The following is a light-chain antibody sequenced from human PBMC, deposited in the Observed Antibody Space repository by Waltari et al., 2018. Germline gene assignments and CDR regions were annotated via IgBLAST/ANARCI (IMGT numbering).Light chain of an antibody. CDR3: SSYTSSRTYV. Sequence: QSALTQPASASGSPGHSSTIACPGTSCDVGGYYYVSWYQQYPGTAPKVLIFHVSNRPSGVSDRFSGSKSANTASLTISGLQAEDEADYYCSSYTSSRTYVFGTGTKVTVL. CDR1: SCDVGGYYY. CDR2: HVS. J-gene: IGLJ1*01. V-gene: IGLV2-14*03.